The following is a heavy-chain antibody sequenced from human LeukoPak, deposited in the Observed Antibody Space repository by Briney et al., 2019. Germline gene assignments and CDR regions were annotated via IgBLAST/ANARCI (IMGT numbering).Heavy chain of an antibody. CDR3: ARHLTKWEPAGASDI. V-gene: IGHV1-46*01. D-gene: IGHD1-26*01. CDR2: INPSGSST. J-gene: IGHJ3*02. CDR1: GYTFTSHY. Sequence: ASVKVSCKASGYTFTSHYMHWVRQAPGQGLEWMGLINPSGSSTLYAQRFQGRVTMTRDMSTTTDYMELSSLRSEDTAVYYCARHLTKWEPAGASDIWGQGTMVTVSS.